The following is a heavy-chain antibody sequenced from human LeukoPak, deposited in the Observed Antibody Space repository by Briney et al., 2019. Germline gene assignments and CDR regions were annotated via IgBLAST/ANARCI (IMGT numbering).Heavy chain of an antibody. V-gene: IGHV3-23*01. J-gene: IGHJ4*02. CDR2: ISGSGGST. CDR3: AKVYYYDSSGSLDY. CDR1: GFTFSSYA. Sequence: GGSLRLSCAASGFTFSSYAMSWVRQAPGKGLEWVSAISGSGGSTYYADSVKGRFTISRDNSKNTLYLQTNSLRAEDTAVYYCAKVYYYDSSGSLDYWGQGTLVTVSS. D-gene: IGHD3-22*01.